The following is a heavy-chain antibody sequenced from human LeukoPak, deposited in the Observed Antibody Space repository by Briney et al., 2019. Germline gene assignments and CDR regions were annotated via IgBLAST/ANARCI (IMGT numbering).Heavy chain of an antibody. CDR2: ISYDGSNK. Sequence: GGSLRLSCAASGFTFSSYAMHWVRQAPGKGPEWVAVISYDGSNKYYADSVKGRFTISRDYSKNTLYLQMNSLRAEDTAVYYCAKTDYYGSGSYKWEYFQHWGQGTLVTVSS. V-gene: IGHV3-30-3*01. D-gene: IGHD3-10*01. J-gene: IGHJ1*01. CDR1: GFTFSSYA. CDR3: AKTDYYGSGSYKWEYFQH.